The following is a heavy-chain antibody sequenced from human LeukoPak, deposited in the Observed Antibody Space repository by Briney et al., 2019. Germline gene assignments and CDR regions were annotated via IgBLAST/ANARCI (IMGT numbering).Heavy chain of an antibody. CDR2: TYYRSKWYN. D-gene: IGHD3-10*01. Sequence: SQTLSLTCAISGDNVSSNSAAWNWIRQSPSRGLEWLGRTYYRSKWYNDYAVSVKSRITINPDTSKNQFSLKLSSVTAADTAVYYCARGPWFGEIAQFDPWGQGTLVTVSS. J-gene: IGHJ5*02. CDR1: GDNVSSNSAA. V-gene: IGHV6-1*01. CDR3: ARGPWFGEIAQFDP.